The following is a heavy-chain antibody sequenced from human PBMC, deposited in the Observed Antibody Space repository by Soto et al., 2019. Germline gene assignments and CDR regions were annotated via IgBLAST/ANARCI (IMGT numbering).Heavy chain of an antibody. Sequence: EVQLLESGGGLVQPGGSLRLFCAASGFTFNNYAMTWVRQAPGKGLEWFSAISGGGDTTSYADSVKGRFTVSRDGSKNTLYLQMSSLRAEDTALYYCAKGRGGSGSLTPRVDFWGQGTLVTVSS. D-gene: IGHD3-10*01. CDR1: GFTFNNYA. J-gene: IGHJ4*02. CDR3: AKGRGGSGSLTPRVDF. CDR2: ISGGGDTT. V-gene: IGHV3-23*01.